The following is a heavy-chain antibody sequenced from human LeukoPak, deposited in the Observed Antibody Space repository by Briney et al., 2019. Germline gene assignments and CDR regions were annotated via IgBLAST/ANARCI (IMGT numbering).Heavy chain of an antibody. Sequence: SETLSLTSTVSGDSLRSGDSYWTWIRQRPGEGLEYIGYISNSGSTYYNPSLQTRVTISVATSKTQFSLNLRSVAAGDTAVSTCARDLRPRVVGVIFHYFTDVWGKGSTVTVSS. V-gene: IGHV4-31*03. J-gene: IGHJ6*03. CDR2: ISNSGST. CDR1: GDSLRSGDSY. CDR3: ARDLRPRVVGVIFHYFTDV. D-gene: IGHD2-21*01.